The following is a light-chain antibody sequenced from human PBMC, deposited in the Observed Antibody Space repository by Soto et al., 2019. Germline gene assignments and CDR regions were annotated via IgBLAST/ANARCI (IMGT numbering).Light chain of an antibody. J-gene: IGKJ1*01. Sequence: EIVLTQSPGTLSLSPGERATLSCRASESVSSYYIAWYQHKPGQAPRLLIYGPSTRATGIPDRLSASGSRTEFTLSSRRLEPEDSALYYCQQYTDSPLTFVQGTKVEIK. CDR1: ESVSSYY. CDR2: GPS. CDR3: QQYTDSPLT. V-gene: IGKV3-20*01.